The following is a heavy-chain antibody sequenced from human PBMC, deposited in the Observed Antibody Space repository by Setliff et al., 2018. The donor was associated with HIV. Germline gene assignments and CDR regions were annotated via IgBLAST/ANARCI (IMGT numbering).Heavy chain of an antibody. D-gene: IGHD3-10*01. CDR2: IYSTGHT. CDR3: ARDRALRFSKSPSFNYFDV. J-gene: IGHJ4*02. V-gene: IGHV4-38-2*02. CDR1: GYSITNGNY. Sequence: TLSLTCLVFGYSITNGNYWAWIRQSPGKGLEWIGSIYSTGHTYYNPSHKSRLTMSVDTAKNRFSLKLISVTAADTAVYYCARDRALRFSKSPSFNYFDVWGQGALVTVSS.